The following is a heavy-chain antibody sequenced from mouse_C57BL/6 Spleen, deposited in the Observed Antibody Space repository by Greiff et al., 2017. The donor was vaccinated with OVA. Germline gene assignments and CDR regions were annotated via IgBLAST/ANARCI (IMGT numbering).Heavy chain of an antibody. D-gene: IGHD1-1*01. J-gene: IGHJ2*01. V-gene: IGHV3-6*01. Sequence: EVKLQESGPGLVKPSQSLSLTCSVTGYSITSGYSWTWIRQFPGNKLEWMGYISYDGSNNYNPSLKNRISITRDTSKNQFFLKLNSVTTEDTATYYCARSPPYYGSSYEYYFDYWGQGTTLTVSS. CDR1: GYSITSGYS. CDR2: ISYDGSN. CDR3: ARSPPYYGSSYEYYFDY.